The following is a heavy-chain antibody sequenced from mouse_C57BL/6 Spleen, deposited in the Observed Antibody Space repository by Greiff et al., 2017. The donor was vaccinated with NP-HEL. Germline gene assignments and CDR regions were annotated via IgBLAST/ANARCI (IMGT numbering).Heavy chain of an antibody. V-gene: IGHV1-26*01. J-gene: IGHJ4*01. CDR3: ARTYAMDD. CDR2: INPNNGGT. Sequence: VQLQQSGPELVKPGASVKISCKASGYTFTDYYMNWVKQSHGKSLEWIGDINPNNGGTSYNQKFKGKATLTVDKSSSTAYMELRSLTSEDSAVYYCARTYAMDDWGQGTSVTVSS. CDR1: GYTFTDYY.